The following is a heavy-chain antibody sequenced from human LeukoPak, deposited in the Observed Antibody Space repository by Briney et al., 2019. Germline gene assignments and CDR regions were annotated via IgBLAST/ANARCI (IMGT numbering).Heavy chain of an antibody. CDR1: GGSISSYY. D-gene: IGHD3-10*01. Sequence: PSETLSLTCTVSGGSISSYYWSWIRQPPGKGLEWIGYIYYSGSTNYNPSLKSRVSISVDTSKNQFSLKLSSVTAADTAVYYCARVGTYGSGSYLSWLDYWGQGTLVTVSS. CDR2: IYYSGST. J-gene: IGHJ4*02. V-gene: IGHV4-59*01. CDR3: ARVGTYGSGSYLSWLDY.